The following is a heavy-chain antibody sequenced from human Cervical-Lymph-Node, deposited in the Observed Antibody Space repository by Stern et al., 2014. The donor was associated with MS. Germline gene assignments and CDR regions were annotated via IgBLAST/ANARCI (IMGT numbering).Heavy chain of an antibody. CDR3: ARIFGGNFDN. CDR2: IVHSGST. D-gene: IGHD4-23*01. CDR1: GGSISSGDYS. J-gene: IGHJ4*02. V-gene: IGHV4-30-2*01. Sequence: QLQLQESGSGLVKPSQTLSLTCAVSGGSISSGDYSWSWIRQPPGKSLEWIGYIVHSGSTYYNPSLKSRVSISVDSSKNQFSLKLSSVTAADTAMYYCARIFGGNFDNWGQGTLVTVSS.